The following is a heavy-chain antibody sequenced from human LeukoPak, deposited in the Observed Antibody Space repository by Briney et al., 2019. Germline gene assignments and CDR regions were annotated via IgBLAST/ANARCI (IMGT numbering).Heavy chain of an antibody. CDR1: GGTFSSYA. CDR3: AREDGYNRGPSFDY. J-gene: IGHJ4*02. V-gene: IGHV1-69*05. Sequence: SVKVSCKASGGTFSSYAISWARQAPGQGLEWMGRIIPIFGTANYAQKFQGRVTITTDESTSTAYMELSSLRSEDTAVYYCAREDGYNRGPSFDYWGQGTLVTVSS. D-gene: IGHD5-24*01. CDR2: IIPIFGTA.